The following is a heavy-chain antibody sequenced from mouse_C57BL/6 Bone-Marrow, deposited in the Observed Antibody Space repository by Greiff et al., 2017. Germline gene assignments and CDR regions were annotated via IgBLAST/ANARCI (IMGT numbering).Heavy chain of an antibody. D-gene: IGHD1-1*01. CDR1: GFTFSDYG. Sequence: EVKLMESGGGLVQPGGSLKLSCAASGFTFSDYGMAWVRQAPRKGPEWVAFISNLAYSIYYADTVTGRFTISRENAKNTLYLEMSSLRSEDTAMYDCARLGSYCYGSKDAMDYWGQGTSVTGSS. J-gene: IGHJ4*01. CDR3: ARLGSYCYGSKDAMDY. CDR2: ISNLAYSI. V-gene: IGHV5-15*01.